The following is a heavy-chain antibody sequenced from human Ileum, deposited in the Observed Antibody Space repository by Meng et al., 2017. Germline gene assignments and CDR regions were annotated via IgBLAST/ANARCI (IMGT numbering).Heavy chain of an antibody. V-gene: IGHV4-39*06. J-gene: IGHJ5*02. CDR1: VGYISSTTTVYS. Sequence: RLRVQRSSPGLVTPSVTLSLTCIVLVGYISSTTTVYSWGWIRQPPGKGLEWIGSIYSTGTTYYNPSLESRVTISRDTSKNQFSLKLTSVTAADTAVYYCARQPTGYPNWFDPWGQGTLVTVSS. CDR3: ARQPTGYPNWFDP. CDR2: IYSTGTT. D-gene: IGHD3-9*01.